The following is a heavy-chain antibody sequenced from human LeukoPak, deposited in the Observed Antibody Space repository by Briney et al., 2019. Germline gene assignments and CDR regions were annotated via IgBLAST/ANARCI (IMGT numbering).Heavy chain of an antibody. Sequence: SETLSLTCTVSGGVLYNHYWSWIRQTPGKGLEWIGYIYYNGDTKYNPSLESRVTISRDTSQSQFFLEMTSVTAADTAVYYCARTAIDYGGNRGDYYYMDVWGKGTTVTVSS. CDR2: IYYNGDT. CDR1: GGVLYNHY. CDR3: ARTAIDYGGNRGDYYYMDV. J-gene: IGHJ6*03. V-gene: IGHV4-59*08. D-gene: IGHD4-23*01.